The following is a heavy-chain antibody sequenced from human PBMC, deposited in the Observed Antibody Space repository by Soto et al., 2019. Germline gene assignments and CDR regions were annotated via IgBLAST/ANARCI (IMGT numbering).Heavy chain of an antibody. J-gene: IGHJ4*02. Sequence: SETLSLTCTVSGGSISSSSYYWGWIRQPPGKGLEWIGSIYYSGSTYYNPSLKSRVTISVDTSKNQFSLKLSSVTAADTAVYYCARQGSVEGYFDYWGQGTLVTVSS. V-gene: IGHV4-39*01. CDR1: GGSISSSSYY. CDR3: ARQGSVEGYFDY. D-gene: IGHD1-1*01. CDR2: IYYSGST.